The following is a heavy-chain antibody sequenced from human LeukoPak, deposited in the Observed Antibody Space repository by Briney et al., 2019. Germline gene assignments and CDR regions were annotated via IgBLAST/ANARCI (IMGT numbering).Heavy chain of an antibody. CDR3: ATESGYCSSTSCYALLDY. CDR2: VDPEDGET. Sequence: ASVKVSCKVSGYTFTDYYMHWVQQAPEKGLEWMGLVDPEDGETIYAEKFQGRVTITADTSTDTAYMELSSLRSEDTAVYYCATESGYCSSTSCYALLDYWGQGTLVTVSS. D-gene: IGHD2-2*03. J-gene: IGHJ4*02. CDR1: GYTFTDYY. V-gene: IGHV1-69-2*01.